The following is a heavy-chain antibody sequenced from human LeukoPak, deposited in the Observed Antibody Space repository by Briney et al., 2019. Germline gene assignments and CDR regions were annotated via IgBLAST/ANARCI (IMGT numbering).Heavy chain of an antibody. V-gene: IGHV4-4*07. CDR2: IYTTGSP. D-gene: IGHD6-19*01. Sequence: SETLSLTCTVSGGSISSYYWSWIRQPAGKGLEWIGHIYTTGSPNYNPSLKSQLTMSVDTSKNQFSLKLSSVTAADTAVYDCARGFESSGWRPTYYFDYWGQGTLVTVSS. J-gene: IGHJ4*02. CDR1: GGSISSYY. CDR3: ARGFESSGWRPTYYFDY.